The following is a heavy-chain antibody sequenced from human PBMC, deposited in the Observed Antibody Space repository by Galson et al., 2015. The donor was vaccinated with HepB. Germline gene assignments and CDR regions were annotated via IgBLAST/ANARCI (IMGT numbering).Heavy chain of an antibody. V-gene: IGHV1-2*06. CDR3: ARSSISMIFYDSFDI. CDR2: INPNSGGT. Sequence: SVKVSCKASGYTFTDYHIHWVRQAPGQGLEWMGRINPNSGGTNYPQKFQGRVTMTRDTSISTAYMELSRLRSDDTAVYYCARSSISMIFYDSFDIWGQGTMVTVSS. D-gene: IGHD3-22*01. J-gene: IGHJ3*02. CDR1: GYTFTDYH.